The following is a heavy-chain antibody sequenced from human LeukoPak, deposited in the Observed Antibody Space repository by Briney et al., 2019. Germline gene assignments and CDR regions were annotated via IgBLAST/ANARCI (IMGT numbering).Heavy chain of an antibody. V-gene: IGHV3-48*01. CDR1: GFPFSSYS. J-gene: IGHJ4*02. CDR2: ISSSRTT. CDR3: ARDLEGSGSFYRPSYDY. D-gene: IGHD3-10*01. Sequence: GGSLRLSCAASGFPFSSYSMNWVRQAPGEGLEWVSYISSSRTTSYADSVKGRFTISRDNAKNSLYLQMNSLRAEDTAVYYCARDLEGSGSFYRPSYDYWGQGTPVTVSS.